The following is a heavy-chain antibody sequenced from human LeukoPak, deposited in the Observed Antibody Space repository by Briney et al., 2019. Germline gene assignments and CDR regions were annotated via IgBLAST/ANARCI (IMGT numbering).Heavy chain of an antibody. CDR1: GYTFTGYY. Sequence: ASMKVSCKASGYTFTGYYMHWVRQAPGQGLEWMGIINPSGGSASYAQQFQGRVTMTRDTSTSTVYMELSSLRSEDTAVYYCARDPLYYYDSSSSGHVPQPNWLDPWGQGTLVTVSS. CDR3: ARDPLYYYDSSSSGHVPQPNWLDP. CDR2: INPSGGSA. D-gene: IGHD3-22*01. J-gene: IGHJ5*02. V-gene: IGHV1-46*01.